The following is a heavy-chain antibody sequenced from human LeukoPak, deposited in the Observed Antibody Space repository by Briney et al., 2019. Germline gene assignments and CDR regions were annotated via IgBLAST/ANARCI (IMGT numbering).Heavy chain of an antibody. CDR2: ISGSGGNT. CDR1: GFTFSSYA. D-gene: IGHD2-21*02. J-gene: IGHJ4*02. Sequence: GGSLRLSCAASGFTFSSYAMSWVRQAPGKGLEWVSAISGSGGNTYYADSVKGRFTISRDNSKNTLYLQMNSLRAEDTAVYYCAKVVVVTARRGTYYFDYWGQGTLVIVSS. V-gene: IGHV3-23*01. CDR3: AKVVVVTARRGTYYFDY.